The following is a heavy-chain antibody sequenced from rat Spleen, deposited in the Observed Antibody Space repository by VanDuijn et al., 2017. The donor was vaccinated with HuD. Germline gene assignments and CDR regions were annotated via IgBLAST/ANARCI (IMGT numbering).Heavy chain of an antibody. J-gene: IGHJ2*01. CDR1: RFPFGNYD. D-gene: IGHD4-4*01. Sequence: EVQLVESGGGLVQPGRSMKLSCAPSRFPFGNYDMVWVRQAPTKGLEWVASISPSGGTTYYRDSVKGRFIVSRDNAKGTLYLHMDSLRSEDTATYYCARDVMSLDYWGQGVMVTVSS. V-gene: IGHV5-25*01. CDR2: ISPSGGTT. CDR3: ARDVMSLDY.